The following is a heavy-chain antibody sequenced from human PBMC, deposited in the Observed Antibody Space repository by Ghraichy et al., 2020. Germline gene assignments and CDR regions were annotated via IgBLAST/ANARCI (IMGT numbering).Heavy chain of an antibody. CDR3: ARDKTYGMDL. J-gene: IGHJ6*02. CDR1: GFTFSTYW. V-gene: IGHV3-74*01. CDR2: IYGDGSST. Sequence: ETLSLTCAASGFTFSTYWMHWVRQAPGKGLVWDSRIYGDGSSTTYADSVKCRLTISRDNAKNTQYLQMNSLRAEDTAVYYCARDKTYGMDLWGQGTTVTVSS.